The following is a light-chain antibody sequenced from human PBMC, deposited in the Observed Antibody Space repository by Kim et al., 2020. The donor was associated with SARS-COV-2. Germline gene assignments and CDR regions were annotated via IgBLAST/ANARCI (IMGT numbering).Light chain of an antibody. CDR3: QQYGSSPLT. J-gene: IGKJ4*01. Sequence: EIVLTQSPGTLSLSPGERATLSCRASQSVSSSYLAWYQQKPGQAPRLLIYGASSRATGIPDRFSGSGSGTVFTLTISRLEPEEFAVYYCQQYGSSPLTFGGGTKVDIK. CDR1: QSVSSSY. V-gene: IGKV3-20*01. CDR2: GAS.